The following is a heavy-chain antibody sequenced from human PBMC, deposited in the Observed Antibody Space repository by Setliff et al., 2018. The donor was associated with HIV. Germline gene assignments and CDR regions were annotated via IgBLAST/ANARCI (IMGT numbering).Heavy chain of an antibody. CDR3: AKTPLLYDSDNYV. CDR2: IKPVFGTP. J-gene: IGHJ4*02. CDR1: GGSFNDYV. Sequence: SVKVSCKASGGSFNDYVISRVRQAPGQGLEWMGGIKPVFGTPTYAQKFQGRVTITADESTSTAYMELSSLRSEDTAVYYCAKTPLLYDSDNYVWGQGTLVTVSS. D-gene: IGHD3-10*02. V-gene: IGHV1-69*13.